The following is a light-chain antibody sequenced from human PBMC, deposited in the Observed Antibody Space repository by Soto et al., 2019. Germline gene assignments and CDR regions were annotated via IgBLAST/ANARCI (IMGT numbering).Light chain of an antibody. Sequence: EIVMTQSPATLSVSPGERATLSCRASQSIGSSPAWYQQKPGQAPRLLIYGASSRATGIPASFSGSGSGAEFTLTISSLQSEDFAVYYCQHYNNWPYTFGQGTKLEIK. J-gene: IGKJ2*01. CDR1: QSIGSS. CDR2: GAS. CDR3: QHYNNWPYT. V-gene: IGKV3-15*01.